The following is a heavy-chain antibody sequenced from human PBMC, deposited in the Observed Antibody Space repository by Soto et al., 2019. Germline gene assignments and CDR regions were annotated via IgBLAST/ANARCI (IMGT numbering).Heavy chain of an antibody. CDR3: ARSLREYGFGWFAP. D-gene: IGHD3-10*01. Sequence: QVQLRESGPGLLKPSQTLSLTCTVSSGSISSGDYYWSWVRQAPGKALEWVGYIYYSGSTIYNPSLESRVTLSIDTSQSQFSLKLSSLTAADTAVYYCARSLREYGFGWFAPWGQGIQVTVS. CDR1: SGSISSGDYY. V-gene: IGHV4-30-4*01. J-gene: IGHJ5*02. CDR2: IYYSGST.